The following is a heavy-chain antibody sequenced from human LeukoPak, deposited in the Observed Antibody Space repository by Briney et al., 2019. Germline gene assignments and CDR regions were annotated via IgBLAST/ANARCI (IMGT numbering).Heavy chain of an antibody. D-gene: IGHD1-26*01. CDR2: IIPILGIA. CDR1: GGTFSSYA. V-gene: IGHV1-69*04. CDR3: ARVDRFRGPRGEYGATLYY. J-gene: IGHJ4*02. Sequence: ASVKVSCKASGGTFSSYAISWVRQAPGQGLEWMGRIIPILGIANYAQKFQGRVTITADKSTSTAYMELSSLRSEDTAVYYCARVDRFRGPRGEYGATLYYWGQGTLVTVSS.